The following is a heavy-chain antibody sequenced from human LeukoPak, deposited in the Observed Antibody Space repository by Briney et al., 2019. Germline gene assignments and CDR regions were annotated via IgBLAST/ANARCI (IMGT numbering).Heavy chain of an antibody. CDR2: IHYSGST. Sequence: SETLSLTCTVSGGSISSYYWSWIRQPPGKGLEWIGYIHYSGSTNYNSSLKSRVTISLDTSKNQFSLKLRSVTAADTAVYYCASIPAAIGFFGELYPFHYWGQGTLVTVSS. D-gene: IGHD3-10*01. V-gene: IGHV4-59*01. CDR3: ASIPAAIGFFGELYPFHY. CDR1: GGSISSYY. J-gene: IGHJ4*02.